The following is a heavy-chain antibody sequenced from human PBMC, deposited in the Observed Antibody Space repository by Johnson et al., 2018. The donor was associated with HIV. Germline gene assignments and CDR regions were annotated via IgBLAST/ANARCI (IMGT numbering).Heavy chain of an antibody. J-gene: IGHJ3*02. CDR3: ARDFRAAAGNDAFDI. V-gene: IGHV3-11*04. Sequence: QVQLVESGGGLVKPGGSLRLSCAASGFTFSDYYMSWIRQAPGKGLEWVSGINWNGGGTGYVDSVKGRFTIYRDNAKNSLYLQMNSLRAEDTAVYYCARDFRAAAGNDAFDIWGQGTMVTVSS. CDR1: GFTFSDYY. D-gene: IGHD6-13*01. CDR2: INWNGGGT.